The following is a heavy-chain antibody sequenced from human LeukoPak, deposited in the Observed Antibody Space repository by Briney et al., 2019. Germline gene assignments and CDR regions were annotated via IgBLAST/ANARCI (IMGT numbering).Heavy chain of an antibody. CDR3: ARDWPTIAAAGTIPEYFQH. CDR1: GFTFSSYS. D-gene: IGHD6-13*01. J-gene: IGHJ1*01. Sequence: PGESLRLSCAASGFTFSSYSMNWVRQAPGKGLEWVSSISSSSSYIYYADSVKGRFTISRDNAKNSLYLQMNSLRAEDTAVYYCARDWPTIAAAGTIPEYFQHWGQGTLVTVSS. CDR2: ISSSSSYI. V-gene: IGHV3-21*01.